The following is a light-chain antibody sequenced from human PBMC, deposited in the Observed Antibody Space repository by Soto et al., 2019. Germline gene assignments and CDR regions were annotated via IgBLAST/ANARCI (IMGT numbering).Light chain of an antibody. J-gene: IGLJ2*01. V-gene: IGLV2-23*01. CDR1: SSDVGSYNL. Sequence: QSALTQPASVSGSTGQSITISCTGTSSDVGSYNLVSWYQQHPGKAPKLMIYEGSKRPSGVSNRFSGSKSGNTASLTISGLQAEDEADYYCCSYAGGSTVFGGGTKLTVL. CDR3: CSYAGGSTV. CDR2: EGS.